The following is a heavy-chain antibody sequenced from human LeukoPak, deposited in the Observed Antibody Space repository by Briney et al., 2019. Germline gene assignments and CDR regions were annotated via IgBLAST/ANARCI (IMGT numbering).Heavy chain of an antibody. J-gene: IGHJ4*02. V-gene: IGHV3-9*01. CDR3: AKCLSTSCQGAFDY. CDR1: GFTFDDYA. D-gene: IGHD2-2*01. CDR2: ISWNSGRK. Sequence: GGSLRLSCAASGFTFDDYAMHWVRQAPGKGLEWVSGISWNSGRKDYADSVKGRFTISRDNAKNSLYVQMNSLRVEDTALYYCAKCLSTSCQGAFDYWGQGTLVTVSS.